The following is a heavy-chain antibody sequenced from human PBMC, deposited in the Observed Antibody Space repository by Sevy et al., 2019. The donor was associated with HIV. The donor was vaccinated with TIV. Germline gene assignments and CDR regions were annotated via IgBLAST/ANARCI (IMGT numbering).Heavy chain of an antibody. V-gene: IGHV1-69*13. CDR2: IIPIFGKV. D-gene: IGHD1-1*01. Sequence: ASVKVSCKASGGTFSSYGLSWVRQAPGQGLEWMGGIIPIFGKVNYAQTFQGRVTITADESTSTAYMELSSLRSEDTAVYYCARGGATGTRVYWGQGTLVTVSS. CDR1: GGTFSSYG. CDR3: ARGGATGTRVY. J-gene: IGHJ4*02.